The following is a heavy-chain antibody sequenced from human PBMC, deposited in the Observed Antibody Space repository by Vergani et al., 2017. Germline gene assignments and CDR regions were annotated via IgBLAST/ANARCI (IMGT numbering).Heavy chain of an antibody. D-gene: IGHD2-21*02. V-gene: IGHV6-1*01. CDR3: ARDPRGYGGDPEDYYYGMDV. CDR2: TYFKSRWYN. CDR1: GDSVSSKSAA. J-gene: IGHJ6*02. Sequence: QVQLQQSGPGLVKPSQTLSLTCAISGDSVSSKSAAWNWIRQSPSRGLEWLGRTYFKSRWYNEYAISVKSRITINPDTSKNQFSMQLNSVTPEDTAIYYCARDPRGYGGDPEDYYYGMDVWGQGTTVTVSS.